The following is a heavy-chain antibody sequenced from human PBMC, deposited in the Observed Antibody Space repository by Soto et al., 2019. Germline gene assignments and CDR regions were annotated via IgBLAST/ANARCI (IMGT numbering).Heavy chain of an antibody. CDR3: AKDPRKKDIVVVPAAIDYYYYYMDV. CDR1: GFTFSSYA. J-gene: IGHJ6*03. D-gene: IGHD2-2*01. CDR2: ISGSGGST. Sequence: GGSLRLSCAASGFTFSSYAMSWVRQAPGKGLEWVSAISGSGGSTYYADSVKGRFTISRDNSKNTLYLQMNSLRAEDTAVYYCAKDPRKKDIVVVPAAIDYYYYYMDVWGKGTTVTVSS. V-gene: IGHV3-23*01.